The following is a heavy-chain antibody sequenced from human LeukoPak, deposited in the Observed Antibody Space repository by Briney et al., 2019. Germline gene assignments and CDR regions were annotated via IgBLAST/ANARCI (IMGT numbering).Heavy chain of an antibody. J-gene: IGHJ4*02. V-gene: IGHV1-46*01. D-gene: IGHD4-11*01. CDR2: INPSGGST. Sequence: ASVKVSCKASGYTFTSYYMHWVRQAPGQGLEWMGIINPSGGSTSYAQKFQGRVTMTRDTSTSTAYMELRSLRSDDTAVYYCARAYSLTTFDYWGQGTLVTVSS. CDR3: ARAYSLTTFDY. CDR1: GYTFTSYY.